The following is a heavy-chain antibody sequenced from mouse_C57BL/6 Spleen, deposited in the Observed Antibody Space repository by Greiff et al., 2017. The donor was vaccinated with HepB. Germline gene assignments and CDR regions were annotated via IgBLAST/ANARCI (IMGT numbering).Heavy chain of an antibody. Sequence: VQLKQSVAELVRPGASVKLSCTASGFNIKNTYMHWVKQRPEQGLEWIGRIDPANGNTKYAPKFQGKATITADTSSNTAYLQLSSLTSEDTAIYYCAFGGTTVVAHWYFDVWGTGTTVTVSS. D-gene: IGHD1-1*01. CDR1: GFNIKNTY. CDR2: IDPANGNT. CDR3: AFGGTTVVAHWYFDV. J-gene: IGHJ1*03. V-gene: IGHV14-3*01.